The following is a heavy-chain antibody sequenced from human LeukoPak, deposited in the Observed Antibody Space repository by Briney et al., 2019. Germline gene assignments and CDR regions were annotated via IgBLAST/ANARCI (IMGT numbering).Heavy chain of an antibody. V-gene: IGHV4-39*07. D-gene: IGHD6-13*01. CDR3: ARAIIWGQQLVPEFGWFDP. CDR1: DGSISSSSYY. J-gene: IGHJ5*02. Sequence: PSETLSLTCTVSDGSISSSSYYWGWIRQPPGKGLEWIGSIYYSGSTYYNPSLKSRVTISVDTSKNQFSLKLSSVTAADTAVYYCARAIIWGQQLVPEFGWFDPWGQGTLVTVSS. CDR2: IYYSGST.